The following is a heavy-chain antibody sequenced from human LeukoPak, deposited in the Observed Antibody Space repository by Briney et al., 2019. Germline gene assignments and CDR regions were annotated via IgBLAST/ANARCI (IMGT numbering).Heavy chain of an antibody. J-gene: IGHJ4*02. V-gene: IGHV4-38-2*02. CDR1: GYSISSGYY. CDR3: ARDTVITGTTRV. CDR2: IYHSGST. D-gene: IGHD1-14*01. Sequence: PSETLSLTCAVFGYSISSGYYWGWIRQPPGKGLEWIGSIYHSGSTYYNPSLKSRVTISVDTSKNQFSLKLSSVTAADTAVYYCARDTVITGTTRVWGQGTLVTVSS.